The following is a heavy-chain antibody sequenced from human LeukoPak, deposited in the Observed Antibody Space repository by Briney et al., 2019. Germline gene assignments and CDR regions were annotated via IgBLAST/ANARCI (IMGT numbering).Heavy chain of an antibody. CDR3: ARDSDSGYSYGYFDY. CDR1: GFTFSSYA. J-gene: IGHJ4*02. D-gene: IGHD5-18*01. Sequence: GRSLRLSCAASGFTFSSYAMHWVRQAPGKGLEWVAVISYDGSNKYYADSVKGRFTISRDNSKNTLYLQMNSLRAEDTAAYYCARDSDSGYSYGYFDYWGQGTLVTVSS. V-gene: IGHV3-30*01. CDR2: ISYDGSNK.